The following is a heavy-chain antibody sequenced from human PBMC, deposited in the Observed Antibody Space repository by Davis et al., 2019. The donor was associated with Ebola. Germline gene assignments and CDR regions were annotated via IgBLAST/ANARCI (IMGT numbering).Heavy chain of an antibody. CDR3: TRDGPSTTIVELDY. CDR2: IDSDGSST. V-gene: IGHV3-74*01. D-gene: IGHD1-26*01. J-gene: IGHJ4*02. CDR1: GFTLTSYG. Sequence: PGGSLRLSCAASGFTLTSYGMHWVRQVPGKGLEWVSRIDSDGSSTIYADSVKGRFTISRDNARDTLYLQMNSLRVEDTALYYCTRDGPSTTIVELDYWGQGALVTVSS.